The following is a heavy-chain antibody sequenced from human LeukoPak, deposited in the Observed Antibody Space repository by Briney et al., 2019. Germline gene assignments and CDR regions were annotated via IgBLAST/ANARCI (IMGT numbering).Heavy chain of an antibody. V-gene: IGHV4-61*02. D-gene: IGHD6-6*01. CDR2: IYTSGST. J-gene: IGHJ4*02. CDR3: ARDLGSSSLGYFDY. Sequence: SETLSLTCTVSGGSISSGSYYWSWIRQPAGKGLEWIGRIYTSGSTNYNPSLKSRVTISVDTSKNQFSPKLSSVTAADTAVYYCARDLGSSSLGYFDYWGQGTLVTVSS. CDR1: GGSISSGSYY.